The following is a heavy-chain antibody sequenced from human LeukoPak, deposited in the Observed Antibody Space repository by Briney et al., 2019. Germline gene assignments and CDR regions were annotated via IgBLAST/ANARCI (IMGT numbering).Heavy chain of an antibody. Sequence: GASVKVSCKVSGYTLTELSLHWVRQAPGKGLEWMGGFDPEDGETIYAQKFQGRVTMTEDTSTDTAYMELSSVSSEDTAVYYCATTSIAAAGPFDYWGQGTLVTVSS. CDR2: FDPEDGET. J-gene: IGHJ4*02. CDR1: GYTLTELS. V-gene: IGHV1-24*01. D-gene: IGHD6-13*01. CDR3: ATTSIAAAGPFDY.